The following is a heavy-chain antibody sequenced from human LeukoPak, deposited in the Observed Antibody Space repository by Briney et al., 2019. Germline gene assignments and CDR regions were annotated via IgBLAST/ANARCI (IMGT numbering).Heavy chain of an antibody. CDR3: ARAGDPYDSSGTSFDY. J-gene: IGHJ4*02. CDR2: ISSSGSTI. CDR1: GFTFGDYA. D-gene: IGHD3-22*01. Sequence: GGSLRLSCTASGFTFGDYAMSWVRQAPGKGLEWVSYISSSGSTIYYADSVKGRFTISRDNAKNTLYLQMNSLRAEDTAVYYCARAGDPYDSSGTSFDYWGQGTLVTVSS. V-gene: IGHV3-48*03.